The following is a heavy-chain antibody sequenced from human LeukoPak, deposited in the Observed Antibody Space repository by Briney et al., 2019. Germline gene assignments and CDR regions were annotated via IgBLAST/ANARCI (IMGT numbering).Heavy chain of an antibody. J-gene: IGHJ6*02. CDR1: GFTFSNYG. D-gene: IGHD3-9*01. Sequence: PGGSLRLSCVASGFTFSNYGMNWVRMAPGKGLEWVSYFSSSSSTIYYADSVKGGFTISRDNAKNSLYLEMNSLRDEDTAVYYCARDALRYFAPDVWGQGTTVTVSS. CDR3: ARDALRYFAPDV. V-gene: IGHV3-48*02. CDR2: FSSSSSTI.